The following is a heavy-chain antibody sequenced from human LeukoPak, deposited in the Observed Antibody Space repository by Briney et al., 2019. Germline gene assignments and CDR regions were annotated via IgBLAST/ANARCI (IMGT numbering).Heavy chain of an antibody. CDR3: ARDPTTVTKGLDV. Sequence: SETLSLTCTVSGGSISSHYWSWIRQPPGKGLEWIGYISYIGSTNHNPSLKSRVTISVDTSKNQFSLKLSPVTAADAAVYFCARDPTTVTKGLDVWGQGTMVTVSS. J-gene: IGHJ3*01. D-gene: IGHD4-17*01. CDR1: GGSISSHY. V-gene: IGHV4-59*11. CDR2: ISYIGST.